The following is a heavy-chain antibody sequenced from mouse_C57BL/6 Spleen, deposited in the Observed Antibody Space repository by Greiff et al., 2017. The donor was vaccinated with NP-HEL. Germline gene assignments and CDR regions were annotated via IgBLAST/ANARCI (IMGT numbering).Heavy chain of an antibody. J-gene: IGHJ4*01. CDR3: VRGGTTDAMDY. CDR1: GFSFNTYA. D-gene: IGHD1-1*01. CDR2: IRSKSNNYAT. V-gene: IGHV10-1*01. Sequence: EVKLVESGGGLVQPKGSLKLSCAASGFSFNTYAMNWVRQAPGKGLEWVARIRSKSNNYATYYADSVKDRFTISRDDSESMLYLQMNNLKTEDTAMYYCVRGGTTDAMDYWGQGTSVTVSS.